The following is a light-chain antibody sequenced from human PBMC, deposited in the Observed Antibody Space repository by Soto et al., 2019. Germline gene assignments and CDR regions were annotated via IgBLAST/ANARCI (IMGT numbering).Light chain of an antibody. CDR1: QTVSSSC. J-gene: IGKJ4*01. CDR2: GVS. Sequence: EIVLTQSPGTLSLSPGESATLFCRASQTVSSSCLAWYQQKPGQAPRLLIYGVSSRATGIPDRFSGSGSGTDFTLTISRLQPDDFAVYYCQHYDYSAALTFGGGTNVEIK. V-gene: IGKV3-20*01. CDR3: QHYDYSAALT.